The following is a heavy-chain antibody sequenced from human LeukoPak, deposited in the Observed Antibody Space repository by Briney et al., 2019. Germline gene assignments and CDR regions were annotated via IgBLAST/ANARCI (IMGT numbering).Heavy chain of an antibody. CDR3: ATSRSSNWFDP. CDR1: GFTISSYW. D-gene: IGHD6-6*01. Sequence: GGSLRLSCAASGFTISSYWMHWVRQAPGKGLVWVSRISGDGASTSYADSVKGRFIISRDNAKNTVFLQMNSLRADDTAVYYCATSRSSNWFDPWAREPWSPSPQ. J-gene: IGHJ5*02. CDR2: ISGDGAST. V-gene: IGHV3-74*01.